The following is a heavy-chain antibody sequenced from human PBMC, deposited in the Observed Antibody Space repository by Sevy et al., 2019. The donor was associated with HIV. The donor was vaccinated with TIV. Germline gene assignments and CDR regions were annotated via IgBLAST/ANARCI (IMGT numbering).Heavy chain of an antibody. CDR2: ISSSSSTI. D-gene: IGHD6-19*01. CDR1: GFTFSSYS. Sequence: GGSLRLSCAASGFTFSSYSMNWVRQAPGKGLEWVSYISSSSSTIYYADSVKGRFTISRDNAKNSLYLQMNSLRAEDTAVYHCARGRRIAVAGTSLDYWGQGTLVTVSS. V-gene: IGHV3-48*01. J-gene: IGHJ4*02. CDR3: ARGRRIAVAGTSLDY.